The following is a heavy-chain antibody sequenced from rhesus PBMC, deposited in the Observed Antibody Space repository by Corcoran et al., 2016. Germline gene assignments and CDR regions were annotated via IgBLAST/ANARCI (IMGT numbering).Heavy chain of an antibody. CDR3: ARSLFGPSHNSLDV. J-gene: IGHJ5-2*02. D-gene: IGHD3-3*01. CDR2: IGPGGDT. Sequence: EVQLVESGGGLVQPGGSLRLSCAASGFTFSSYSMQWVHQAPGKGREWVSAIGPGGDTYYADAVKGRFTNSRDNAKNSLYLQMNSLRAEDTAVYYCARSLFGPSHNSLDVWGRGVLVTVSS. CDR1: GFTFSSYS. V-gene: IGHV3-72*01.